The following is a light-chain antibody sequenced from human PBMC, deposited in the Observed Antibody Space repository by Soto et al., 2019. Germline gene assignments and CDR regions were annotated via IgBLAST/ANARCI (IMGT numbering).Light chain of an antibody. CDR1: SSDVGGYNY. Sequence: QSVLTQPASVSGSPGQSITISCTGTSSDVGGYNYVSWYQQHPGKAPQLMIYEVSNRPSGVSNRFSGSKSGNTASLTISGLQGEDEADYYCSAYTVSRTYVFGTGTKVTVL. J-gene: IGLJ1*01. V-gene: IGLV2-14*01. CDR3: SAYTVSRTYV. CDR2: EVS.